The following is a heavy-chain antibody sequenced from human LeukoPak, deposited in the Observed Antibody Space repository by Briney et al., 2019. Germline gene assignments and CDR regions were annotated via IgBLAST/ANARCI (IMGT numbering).Heavy chain of an antibody. CDR3: ARGGGGVMTPKYYFDY. J-gene: IGHJ4*02. CDR1: GGSISSYY. D-gene: IGHD3-16*01. Sequence: PSETLPLTCTVSGGSISSYYWSWIRQPAGKGLEWIGRIYTSGSTNHNPSLKSRVTMSVDTSKNQFSLKLSSVTAADTAVYYCARGGGGVMTPKYYFDYWGQGTLVTVSS. CDR2: IYTSGST. V-gene: IGHV4-4*07.